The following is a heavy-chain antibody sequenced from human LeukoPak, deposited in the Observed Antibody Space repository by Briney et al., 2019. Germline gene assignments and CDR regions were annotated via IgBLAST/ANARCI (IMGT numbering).Heavy chain of an antibody. CDR3: ARLRPEYSNFFDH. D-gene: IGHD4-11*01. CDR2: IYHSGGP. CDR1: GGFISSDGYY. V-gene: IGHV4-30-4*01. J-gene: IGHJ4*02. Sequence: SETLSLTCTVSGGFISSDGYYWSWIRQPPGKGLEWIGNIYHSGGPYYNPSLKSRVVMSVDTSKNQFSLRMNSVTAADTAVYYCARLRPEYSNFFDHWGPGALVTVSS.